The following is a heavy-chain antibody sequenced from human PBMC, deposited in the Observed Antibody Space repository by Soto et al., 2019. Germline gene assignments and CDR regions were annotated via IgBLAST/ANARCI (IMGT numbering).Heavy chain of an antibody. D-gene: IGHD2-2*01. J-gene: IGHJ5*02. V-gene: IGHV3-30*18. CDR1: GFTFSSYG. CDR3: AKRQFIVVVPAADNWFDP. CDR2: ISYDGSKK. Sequence: GGSLRLSCAASGFTFSSYGMHWVRQAPGKGLEWVAVISYDGSKKYYADSVKGRFTISRDNSKDTLYLQMNSLRAEDTAVYYCAKRQFIVVVPAADNWFDPWGQGTLVTVSS.